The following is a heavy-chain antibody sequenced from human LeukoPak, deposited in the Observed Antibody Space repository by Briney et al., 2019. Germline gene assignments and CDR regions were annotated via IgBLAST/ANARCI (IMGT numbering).Heavy chain of an antibody. CDR2: IKQDGSEK. CDR1: GFTFSSYW. J-gene: IGHJ6*03. CDR3: ASGGYYDSSGYPRYMDV. Sequence: GGSLRLSCAASGFTFSSYWMTWVRQAPGKGLEWVANIKQDGSEKYYVDSVKGRFTISRDNAKNSLYLQMNSLRAEDTALYYCASGGYYDSSGYPRYMDVWGKGTTVTVSS. D-gene: IGHD3-22*01. V-gene: IGHV3-7*03.